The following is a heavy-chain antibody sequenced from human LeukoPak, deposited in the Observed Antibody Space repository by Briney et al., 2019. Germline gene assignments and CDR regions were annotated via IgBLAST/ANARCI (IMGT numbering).Heavy chain of an antibody. CDR3: VLYSSGWYSSAFDI. D-gene: IGHD6-19*01. J-gene: IGHJ3*02. V-gene: IGHV3-74*01. Sequence: GGSLRLSCAVSGFTVSTYWMHWVRQAPGKGLVWVSRINSDGSSTSYADSVKGRFTISRDNAKNTLYLQMNSLRAEDTAVYYCVLYSSGWYSSAFDIWGQGTMVTVSS. CDR1: GFTVSTYW. CDR2: INSDGSST.